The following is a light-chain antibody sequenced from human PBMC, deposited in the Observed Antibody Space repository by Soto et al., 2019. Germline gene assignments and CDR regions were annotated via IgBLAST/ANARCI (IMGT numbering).Light chain of an antibody. CDR1: SSDVGGYNY. Sequence: QSALTQPASVSGSPGQSITISCTGTSSDVGGYNYVSWYQHHPGKAPKLMIHDVSHRPSGISNRFSGSKSGNTASLTISGLQAEDEADYCCSSYTSSSIVIFGGGTKLTVL. CDR3: SSYTSSSIVI. V-gene: IGLV2-14*03. CDR2: DVS. J-gene: IGLJ2*01.